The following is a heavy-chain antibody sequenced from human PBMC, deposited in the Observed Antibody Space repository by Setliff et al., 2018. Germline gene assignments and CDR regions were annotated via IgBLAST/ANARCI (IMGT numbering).Heavy chain of an antibody. CDR2: IYPGDSDT. V-gene: IGHV5-51*01. J-gene: IGHJ3*02. CDR3: ARNRVALYVAFDI. Sequence: HGESLKISCKGSGYSFTSYWIGWVRQMHGKGLEWMGIIYPGDSDTRYSPSFQGQVTISADKSISTAYLQWSSLKASDTAMYYCARNRVALYVAFDIWGQGTMVTAS. CDR1: GYSFTSYW. D-gene: IGHD5-12*01.